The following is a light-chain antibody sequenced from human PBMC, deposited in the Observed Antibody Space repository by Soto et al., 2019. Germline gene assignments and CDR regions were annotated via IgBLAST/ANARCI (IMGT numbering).Light chain of an antibody. CDR1: QSISSN. CDR3: QQSYSIPYT. Sequence: DIQMTQSPSSLSASVGDRVTITCRASQSISSNLNWYRQKPGKAPELLLYLASSLQSGVTSRFSGSGSGTDFTLTISSLQREDFATYYCQQSYSIPYTFGQGTKLEI. V-gene: IGKV1-39*01. J-gene: IGKJ2*01. CDR2: LAS.